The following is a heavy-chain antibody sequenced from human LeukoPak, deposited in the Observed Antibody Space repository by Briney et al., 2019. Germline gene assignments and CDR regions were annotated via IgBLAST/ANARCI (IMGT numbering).Heavy chain of an antibody. Sequence: SETLSLTCTVSGGSISSYYWSWIRQPPGKGMEWIGFVYYSGSTNYNPSLKSRVTISIDTSKNQFSLKQSSVTAADTAVYYCARAFRVAVAGTRKLGYYYYGMDVWGQGTTVTVSS. D-gene: IGHD6-19*01. J-gene: IGHJ6*02. CDR3: ARAFRVAVAGTRKLGYYYYGMDV. V-gene: IGHV4-59*01. CDR1: GGSISSYY. CDR2: VYYSGST.